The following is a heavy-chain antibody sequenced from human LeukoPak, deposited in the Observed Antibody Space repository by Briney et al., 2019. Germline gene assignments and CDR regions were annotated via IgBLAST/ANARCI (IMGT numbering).Heavy chain of an antibody. CDR1: GYTFSGYY. CDR3: ARDKGGRYYPPDY. CDR2: INPNNGDT. D-gene: IGHD1-26*01. J-gene: IGHJ4*02. Sequence: ASVKVSCKTSGYTFSGYYIHWVRQAPGQGLEWMGWINPNNGDTVYEQKFQGRVTVTRDTSITTDYMELNRLKSDDTAVYYCARDKGGRYYPPDYWGQGTPVTVSS. V-gene: IGHV1-2*02.